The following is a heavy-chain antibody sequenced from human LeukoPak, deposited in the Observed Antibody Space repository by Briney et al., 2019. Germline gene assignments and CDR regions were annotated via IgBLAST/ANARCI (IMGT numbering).Heavy chain of an antibody. CDR3: AKGLYSSSYPYYFDY. V-gene: IGHV3-23*01. J-gene: IGHJ4*02. Sequence: GGSLRLSCAASGFTFSSYAMSWVRQAPGEGLEWVSAISGSGGNTYYTGSVKGWFTISRDNSKNTLYLQMNGLRPEDTAVYYCAKGLYSSSYPYYFDYWGQGTLVTVSS. D-gene: IGHD3-22*01. CDR2: ISGSGGNT. CDR1: GFTFSSYA.